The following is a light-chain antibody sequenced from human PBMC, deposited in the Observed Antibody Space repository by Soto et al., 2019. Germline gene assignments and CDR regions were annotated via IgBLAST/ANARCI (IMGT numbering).Light chain of an antibody. CDR2: DAS. J-gene: IGKJ4*01. V-gene: IGKV3-11*01. CDR1: QSISSH. CDR3: QQRSNWPLN. Sequence: EIVLTQSPATLSLSPGERATLSCRASQSISSHLAWYQQRPGQAPRLLMYDASNRATDIAARFSGSGSGTDFTLSISSLEPEDFAVYYCQQRSNWPLNFGGGTKVEIK.